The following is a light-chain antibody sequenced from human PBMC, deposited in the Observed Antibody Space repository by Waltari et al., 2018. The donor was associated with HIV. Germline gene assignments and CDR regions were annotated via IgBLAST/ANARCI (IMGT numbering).Light chain of an antibody. CDR1: SSNIGARYD. Sequence: QSMLTQPPSVSGAPGQRVTISCSRSSSNIGARYDVPWYQHIPGTAPKLLLYENTNRPSGVPDRFSAPTSGTSASLAITGLQAEDEADYYCQSFDSVVTSSVFGGGTKLTVL. CDR3: QSFDSVVTSSV. CDR2: ENT. J-gene: IGLJ2*01. V-gene: IGLV1-40*01.